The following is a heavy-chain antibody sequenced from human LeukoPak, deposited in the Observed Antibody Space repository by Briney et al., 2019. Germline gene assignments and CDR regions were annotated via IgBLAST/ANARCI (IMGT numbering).Heavy chain of an antibody. D-gene: IGHD2-2*01. J-gene: IGHJ1*01. CDR2: IKLSGGTT. CDR3: ARERAHSQFPASEYLQP. Sequence: ASVKISCKASGYTFTRFYMYWVRQAPGQGPDGMGRIKLSGGTTDYAQKFQGRVAMTRDTSTNTVYMELKNLRFDDTAVYYCARERAHSQFPASEYLQPWGQGTLVTVSA. V-gene: IGHV1-46*01. CDR1: GYTFTRFY.